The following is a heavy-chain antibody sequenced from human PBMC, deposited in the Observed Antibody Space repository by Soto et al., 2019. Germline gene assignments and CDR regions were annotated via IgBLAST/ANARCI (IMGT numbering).Heavy chain of an antibody. CDR2: ISGSGGST. D-gene: IGHD3-16*01. J-gene: IGHJ3*02. Sequence: GGSLRLSCAASGFTFSGYGMSWVRQVPGKWLEWVSAISGSGGSTYYADSVKGRFTISRDNSKNRLYVQMNSLRAEDTAIYYCAKAGFGKTVYAFDIWGQGXMVTV. CDR3: AKAGFGKTVYAFDI. V-gene: IGHV3-23*01. CDR1: GFTFSGYG.